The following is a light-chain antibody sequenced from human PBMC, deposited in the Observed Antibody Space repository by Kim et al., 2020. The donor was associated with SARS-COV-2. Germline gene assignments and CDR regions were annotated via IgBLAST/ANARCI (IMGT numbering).Light chain of an antibody. Sequence: VGDRVTNTCRARQNISNYFNWYQQKAGRVPRLLIHAASTLHSGVPSRFSGSGSGTDFTLTISSLQPEDFATYYCQQSYSTPPWTFGQGTKVDIK. CDR2: AAS. CDR1: QNISNY. CDR3: QQSYSTPPWT. J-gene: IGKJ1*01. V-gene: IGKV1-39*01.